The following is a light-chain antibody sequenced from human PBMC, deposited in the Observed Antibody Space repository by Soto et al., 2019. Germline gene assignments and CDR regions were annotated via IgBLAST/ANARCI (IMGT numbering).Light chain of an antibody. CDR3: QSYDRSLRGYV. Sequence: QSALTQPPAVSGAPGQRVTISCTGTSSNIGSGYDVHWYQHLPGTAPKLLIYGNTIRPSGVPDRFSGSKSGTSASLAITGLQAEDGADYYCQSYDRSLRGYVFGTGTKVTVL. CDR2: GNT. J-gene: IGLJ1*01. V-gene: IGLV1-40*01. CDR1: SSNIGSGYD.